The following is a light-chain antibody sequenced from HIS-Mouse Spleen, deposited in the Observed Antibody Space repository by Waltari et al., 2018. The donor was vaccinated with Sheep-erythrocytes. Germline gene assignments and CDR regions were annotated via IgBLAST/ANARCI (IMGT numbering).Light chain of an antibody. CDR3: CSYAGSSTPWV. CDR1: SIDVGLYTL. J-gene: IGLJ3*02. V-gene: IGLV2-23*01. Sequence: QSALTQPASVSGSHGQSITISCTGTSIDVGLYTLSSWYHQHPGKAPKLMIYEGRKRPSGVSNRFSCSKSGNTASLTISGLQAEDEADYYCCSYAGSSTPWVFGGGTKLTVL. CDR2: EGR.